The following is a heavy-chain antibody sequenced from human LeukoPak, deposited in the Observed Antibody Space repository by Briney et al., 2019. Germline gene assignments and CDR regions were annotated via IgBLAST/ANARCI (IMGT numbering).Heavy chain of an antibody. Sequence: PSETLSLTCTVSGGSISSYYWSWIRQPPGKGLEWIGYIYYSGSTNYNPSLKSRVTISVDTSKNQLSLKLSSVTAADTAVYYCARGGLRLKNWFDPWGQGTLVTVSS. CDR2: IYYSGST. CDR3: ARGGLRLKNWFDP. V-gene: IGHV4-59*01. CDR1: GGSISSYY. D-gene: IGHD2-21*02. J-gene: IGHJ5*02.